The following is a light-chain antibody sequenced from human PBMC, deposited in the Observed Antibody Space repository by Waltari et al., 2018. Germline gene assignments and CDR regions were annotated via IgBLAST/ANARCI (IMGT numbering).Light chain of an antibody. V-gene: IGKV4-1*01. CDR3: QQYYSTRPLT. Sequence: VMTQSPLSLPVTLGQPASISCRSSQSLLYSDKNTYLNWYQQKPGQAPKLLIYWASTRESGVPDRFSGSGSGTDFTLTISSLQAEDVAVYYCQQYYSTRPLTFGGGTKVEIK. CDR2: WAS. CDR1: QSLLYSDKNTY. J-gene: IGKJ4*01.